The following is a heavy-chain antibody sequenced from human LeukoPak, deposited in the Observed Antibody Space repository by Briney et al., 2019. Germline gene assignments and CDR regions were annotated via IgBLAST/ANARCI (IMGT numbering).Heavy chain of an antibody. CDR3: ARFHSGPSGWYVLWYFDL. Sequence: SETLSLTCTVSGGSVSSYYWSRIRQPPGKGLEWIGYIYNSESTNYNSSLESRVTMSVDTSKNQFFLKLSSVTAADTAVYYCARFHSGPSGWYVLWYFDLWGRGILVAVSS. CDR2: IYNSEST. CDR1: GGSVSSYY. D-gene: IGHD6-19*01. J-gene: IGHJ2*01. V-gene: IGHV4-4*09.